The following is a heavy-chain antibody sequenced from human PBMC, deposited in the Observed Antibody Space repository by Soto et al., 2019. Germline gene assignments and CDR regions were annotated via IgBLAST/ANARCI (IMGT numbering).Heavy chain of an antibody. CDR1: GFTVSSYA. Sequence: EVQLLESVGGLVQPGGSLRLSCAASGFTVSSYAMSWVRQAPGKGPEWVSVISGSGSTYSADSVKGRFTISRDSSKNTVYLQMNCLRAEDTAVYYCAKALPFTFTTGYYMDVWGRGTTVTVSS. V-gene: IGHV3-23*01. D-gene: IGHD3-16*01. CDR3: AKALPFTFTTGYYMDV. CDR2: ISGSGST. J-gene: IGHJ6*03.